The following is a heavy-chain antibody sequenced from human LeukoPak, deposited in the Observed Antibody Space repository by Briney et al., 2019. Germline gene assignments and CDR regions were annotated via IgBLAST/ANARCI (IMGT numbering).Heavy chain of an antibody. Sequence: PGGSLRLSCAASGFTFSSYWMHWVRQGPGKGLEWVSAISGSGGSTYYADSVKGRFTISRDNSKNTLYLQMNSLRAEDTAVYYCAKPPVSLWNGYNWFDPWGQGTLVTVSS. V-gene: IGHV3-23*01. CDR1: GFTFSSYW. CDR3: AKPPVSLWNGYNWFDP. CDR2: ISGSGGST. D-gene: IGHD5-18*01. J-gene: IGHJ5*02.